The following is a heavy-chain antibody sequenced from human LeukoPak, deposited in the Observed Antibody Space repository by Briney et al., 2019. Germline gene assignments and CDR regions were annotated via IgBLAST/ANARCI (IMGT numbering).Heavy chain of an antibody. CDR1: GYTFTGYY. Sequence: ASVKVSCKASGYTFTGYYMHWVRQAPGQGLEWMGWISPNSGGTNYAQKFQGRVTVTRDTSISTAYMELSRLRSDDTAVYYCARGYIVVVPAARFNNWFDPWGQGTLVTVSS. J-gene: IGHJ5*02. CDR3: ARGYIVVVPAARFNNWFDP. CDR2: ISPNSGGT. D-gene: IGHD2-2*01. V-gene: IGHV1-2*02.